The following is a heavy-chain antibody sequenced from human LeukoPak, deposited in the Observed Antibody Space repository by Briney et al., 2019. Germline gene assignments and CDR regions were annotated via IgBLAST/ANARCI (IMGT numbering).Heavy chain of an antibody. J-gene: IGHJ6*03. D-gene: IGHD1-14*01. CDR2: ISGSGGST. V-gene: IGHV3-23*01. CDR3: ATGSYYYYMDV. Sequence: GGSLRLSCAASGFTFSSYGMSWVRQAPGKGLEWVSAISGSGGSTYYADSAKGRFTISRDNSKNTLYLQMNSLRAEDTAVYYCATGSYYYYMDVWGKGTTVTISS. CDR1: GFTFSSYG.